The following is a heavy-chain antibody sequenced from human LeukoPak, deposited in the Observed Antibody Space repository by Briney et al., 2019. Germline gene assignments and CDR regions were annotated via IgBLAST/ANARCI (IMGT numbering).Heavy chain of an antibody. V-gene: IGHV3-23*01. D-gene: IGHD4-17*01. Sequence: PGGSLVLSFAASGFTLSYYALIWVRPAPGKGLEWISAIRGTGGTTYYADSVKGRCTISRDNSRNTVYLQMNSLRAEDTALYFCGKDPNGDYVGAFDFWGPGTMVTVSS. CDR2: IRGTGGTT. CDR1: GFTLSYYA. J-gene: IGHJ3*01. CDR3: GKDPNGDYVGAFDF.